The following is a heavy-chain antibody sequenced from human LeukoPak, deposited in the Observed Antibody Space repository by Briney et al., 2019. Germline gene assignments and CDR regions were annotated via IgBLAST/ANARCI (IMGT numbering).Heavy chain of an antibody. J-gene: IGHJ5*02. CDR3: ARGIVVVPAAIFDWFDP. Sequence: SETLSLTCTVSGGSISSYYWSWIRQPPGKGLEWIGYIYYSGSTNYNPSLKSRVTISVDTSKNQSSLKLSSVTAADTAVYYCARGIVVVPAAIFDWFDPWGQGTLVTVSS. CDR1: GGSISSYY. V-gene: IGHV4-59*12. D-gene: IGHD2-2*01. CDR2: IYYSGST.